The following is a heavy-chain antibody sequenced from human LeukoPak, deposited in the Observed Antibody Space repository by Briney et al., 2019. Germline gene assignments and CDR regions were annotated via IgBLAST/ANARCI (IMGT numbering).Heavy chain of an antibody. J-gene: IGHJ2*01. CDR3: ARGDYGDYTPFDL. CDR2: INHSGST. V-gene: IGHV4-34*01. D-gene: IGHD4-17*01. Sequence: PSETLSLTCAVYGGSFSGCYWSWIRQPPGKGLEWIGEINHSGSTNCNPSLKSRVTISVDTSKNQFSLKLSSVTAADTAVYYCARGDYGDYTPFDLWGRGTLVTVSS. CDR1: GGSFSGCY.